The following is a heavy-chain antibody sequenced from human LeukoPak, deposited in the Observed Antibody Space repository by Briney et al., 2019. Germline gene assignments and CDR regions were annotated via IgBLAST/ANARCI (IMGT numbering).Heavy chain of an antibody. CDR1: GFTFSSYW. J-gene: IGHJ4*02. CDR2: INSDGSST. Sequence: GGSLRLSCAASGFTFSSYWMHWVRQAPGKGLVWVSRINSDGSSTSYADSVKGRFTISRDNSKNTLYLQMNSLRAEGTAVYYCAKERFVVVPAAMDYWGQGTLVTVSS. D-gene: IGHD2-2*01. CDR3: AKERFVVVPAAMDY. V-gene: IGHV3-74*01.